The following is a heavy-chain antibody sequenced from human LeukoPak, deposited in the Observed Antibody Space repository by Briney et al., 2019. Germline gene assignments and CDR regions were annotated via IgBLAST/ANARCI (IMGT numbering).Heavy chain of an antibody. D-gene: IGHD4-17*01. V-gene: IGHV1-2*02. CDR1: GYTFTGYY. CDR2: INPNSGGT. J-gene: IGHJ4*02. CDR3: ARATNDYGDYDFDY. Sequence: DSVKVSCKASGYTFTGYYMPWVRQSPGQGLEWMGLINPNSGGTNYAQTFQGRVTRASDTSISAAYMELSRLRSDDTAVYYCARATNDYGDYDFDYWGQGTLVTVSS.